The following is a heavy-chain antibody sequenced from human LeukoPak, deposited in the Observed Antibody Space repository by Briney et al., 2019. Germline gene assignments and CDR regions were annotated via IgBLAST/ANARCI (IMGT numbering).Heavy chain of an antibody. CDR1: GFTFSSYG. Sequence: PGGSLRLSCAASGFTFSSYGMHWVRQAPGKGLEWVAVISYDGSNKYYADSVKGRFTISRDNSKNTLYLQMNSLRAEDTAVYYCARTTEGYCSSASCFGFSYSYYMDVWGKGTTVTISS. CDR2: ISYDGSNK. D-gene: IGHD2-2*01. CDR3: ARTTEGYCSSASCFGFSYSYYMDV. J-gene: IGHJ6*03. V-gene: IGHV3-30*19.